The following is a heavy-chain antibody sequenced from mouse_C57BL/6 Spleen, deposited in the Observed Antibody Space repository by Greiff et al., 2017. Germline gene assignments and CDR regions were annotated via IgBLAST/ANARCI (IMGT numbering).Heavy chain of an antibody. V-gene: IGHV2-3*01. CDR1: GFSFTSYG. J-gene: IGHJ4*01. D-gene: IGHD4-1*01. Sequence: QVQLQQSGPGLVAPSQSLSITCTVSGFSFTSYGVSWVRQPPGKGLEWLGVIWGDGSTNYHSAHISRLGISKDNSKSQVFFILNSLRTDDTATDYCARAGTGYYAMDYWGQGTSGTVSS. CDR2: IWGDGST. CDR3: ARAGTGYYAMDY.